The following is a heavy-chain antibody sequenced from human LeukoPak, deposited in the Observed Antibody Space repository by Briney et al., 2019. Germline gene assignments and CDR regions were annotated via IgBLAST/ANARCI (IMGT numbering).Heavy chain of an antibody. Sequence: SETLSLTCTVSGGSISSSSYYWGWIRQPPGKGLEWIGSIYYSGSTYYNPSLKSRVTISVDTSKNQFSLKLSSVTAADTAVYYCARDLVPAAMGNTGFDPWGQGTLVTVSS. CDR3: ARDLVPAAMGNTGFDP. D-gene: IGHD2-2*01. V-gene: IGHV4-39*07. CDR1: GGSISSSSYY. CDR2: IYYSGST. J-gene: IGHJ5*02.